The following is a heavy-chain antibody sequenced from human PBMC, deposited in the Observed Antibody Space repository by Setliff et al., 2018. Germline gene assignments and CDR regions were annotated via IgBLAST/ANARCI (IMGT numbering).Heavy chain of an antibody. CDR1: GGTFSIYT. V-gene: IGHV1-69*02. J-gene: IGHJ3*02. CDR3: AISTIFGVVSPTPDAFDI. Sequence: SVKVSCKASGGTFSIYTISWVRQAPGQGLEWMGRIIPIFGKANYAQKFQGRVTITADKSTSTAYMELSSLRSEDTAVYYCAISTIFGVVSPTPDAFDIWGQGTMVTVAS. CDR2: IIPIFGKA. D-gene: IGHD3-3*01.